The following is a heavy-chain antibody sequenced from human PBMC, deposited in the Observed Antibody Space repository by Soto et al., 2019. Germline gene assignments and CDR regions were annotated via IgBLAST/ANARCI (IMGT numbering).Heavy chain of an antibody. CDR3: ASPSGWYDYYYYGMDV. V-gene: IGHV3-74*01. CDR2: INSDGSST. Sequence: PVGSLRLSCAASGFTFSSYWMHWVRQAPGKGLVWVSRINSDGSSTSYADSVKGRFTISRDNAKNTLYLQMNSLRAEDTAVYYCASPSGWYDYYYYGMDVWGQGTTVTVSS. CDR1: GFTFSSYW. J-gene: IGHJ6*02. D-gene: IGHD6-19*01.